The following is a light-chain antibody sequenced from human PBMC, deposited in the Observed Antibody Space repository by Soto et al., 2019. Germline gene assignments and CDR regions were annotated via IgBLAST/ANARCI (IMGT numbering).Light chain of an antibody. CDR2: EVT. CDR3: SSYTSTSRYV. Sequence: QSALTQPPSVSGSPGQSVTISCTGTSSDVGKYDRVSWYQQPPGTAPKLIIYEVTNRPSGVPARFSGSKSGNTASLTISGLQAEDEADYYCSSYTSTSRYVFGAGTKVHRP. J-gene: IGLJ1*01. CDR1: SSDVGKYDR. V-gene: IGLV2-18*02.